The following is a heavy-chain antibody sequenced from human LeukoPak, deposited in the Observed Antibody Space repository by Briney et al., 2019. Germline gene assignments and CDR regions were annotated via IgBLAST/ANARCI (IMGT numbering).Heavy chain of an antibody. V-gene: IGHV1-2*02. CDR2: INPNSGGT. CDR3: AREAYSGYSFDY. Sequence: ASVNVSFKASGYTFTDYYMHWVRQAPGQGLEGMGWINPNSGGTNYAQQFQGRVTMTRDTSISTAYMELSRLRSDDTAVYYCAREAYSGYSFDYWGQGTLVTVSS. CDR1: GYTFTDYY. J-gene: IGHJ4*02. D-gene: IGHD5-12*01.